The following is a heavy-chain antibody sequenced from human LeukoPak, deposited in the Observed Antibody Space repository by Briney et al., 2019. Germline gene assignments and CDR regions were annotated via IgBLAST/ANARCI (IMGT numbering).Heavy chain of an antibody. CDR2: INHSGST. V-gene: IGHV4-34*01. CDR3: ARQEGPLWFGELLYPFDY. Sequence: SETLSLTCAVYGGSFSGYYWSWIRQPPGKGLEWIGEINHSGSTNYNPSLKSRVTISVDTSKNQLSLKLSSVTAADTAVYYCARQEGPLWFGELLYPFDYWGQGTLVTVSS. CDR1: GGSFSGYY. J-gene: IGHJ4*02. D-gene: IGHD3-10*01.